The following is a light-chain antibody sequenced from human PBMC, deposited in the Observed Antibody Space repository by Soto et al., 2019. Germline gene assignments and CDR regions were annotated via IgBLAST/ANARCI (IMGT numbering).Light chain of an antibody. V-gene: IGKV1-5*03. J-gene: IGKJ2*01. Sequence: DIQMTQSPSTLTASVGDRVTITCRASQSILNWLAWYQQKPGRPPKLLIYKVSRMESGVPSRFSGSGYGTDFTLTITGLQPDDFATYYCQQYNKFPLTFGQGTKLESK. CDR1: QSILNW. CDR2: KVS. CDR3: QQYNKFPLT.